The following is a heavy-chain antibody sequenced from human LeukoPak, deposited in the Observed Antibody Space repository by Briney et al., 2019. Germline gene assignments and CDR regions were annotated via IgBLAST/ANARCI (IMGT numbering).Heavy chain of an antibody. J-gene: IGHJ4*02. V-gene: IGHV1-46*01. CDR1: GYTFPSYF. CDR3: ARTYSSSSLAY. D-gene: IGHD6-6*01. Sequence: ASVKVSCKASGYTFPSYFMHWVRQAPGQGLEWMGIINPTGGSTTYAQKFQGRVTMTRDTSTSTVYMELSSLRSEDTAVYYCARTYSSSSLAYWGQGTLVTVSS. CDR2: INPTGGST.